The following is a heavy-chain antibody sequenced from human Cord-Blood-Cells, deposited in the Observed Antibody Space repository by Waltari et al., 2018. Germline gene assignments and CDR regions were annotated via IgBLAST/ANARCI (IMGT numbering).Heavy chain of an antibody. Sequence: QVQLQQWGAGLLKPSETLSLTCAVYGGSFSGYYWSWIRQPPGKGLEWIGEIKHSGSTNSNPSLKSRVTISVDTSKNQFSLKLSSVTASDTAVYYCARGSTYYDYVWGSYRLDAFDIWGQGTMVTVSS. CDR3: ARGSTYYDYVWGSYRLDAFDI. CDR1: GGSFSGYY. J-gene: IGHJ3*02. D-gene: IGHD3-16*02. V-gene: IGHV4-34*01. CDR2: IKHSGST.